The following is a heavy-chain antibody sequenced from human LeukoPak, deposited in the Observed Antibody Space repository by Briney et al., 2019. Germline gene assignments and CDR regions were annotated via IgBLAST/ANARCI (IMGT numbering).Heavy chain of an antibody. CDR1: GYTFSNCG. V-gene: IGHV1-18*01. CDR2: ISGNNDNP. CDR3: ARDGTSTDDY. Sequence: ASVKVSCKASGYTFSNCGISWVRQAPGQGLEWMGWISGNNDNPNYGQKFQGRLTVTTDSSTSTAYMELRNLRSDDTAVYYCARDGTSTDDYWGQGTLVTVSS. J-gene: IGHJ4*02. D-gene: IGHD2-2*01.